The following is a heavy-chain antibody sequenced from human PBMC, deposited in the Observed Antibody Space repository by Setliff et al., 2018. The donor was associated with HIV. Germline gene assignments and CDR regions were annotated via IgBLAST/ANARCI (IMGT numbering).Heavy chain of an antibody. D-gene: IGHD6-13*01. V-gene: IGHV4-38-2*02. J-gene: IGHJ5*02. CDR1: GGSISSYY. CDR2: ISLSGST. Sequence: PSETLSLTCTVSGGSISSYYWGWIRQSPEKGLEWIGSISLSGSTYYNPSLQSRVTISIDMSKNHFSLNLKSVTAADTAIYYCARGLTAPAAAGSWGQGMLVTVSS. CDR3: ARGLTAPAAAGS.